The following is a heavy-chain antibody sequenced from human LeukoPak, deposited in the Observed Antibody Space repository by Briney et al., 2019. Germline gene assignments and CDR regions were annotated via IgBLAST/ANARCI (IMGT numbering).Heavy chain of an antibody. J-gene: IGHJ6*02. CDR3: ARTAPSGYSSGWFTSYYYYGMDV. Sequence: ASVKVSCKASGYTFTGYYMHWVRQAPGQGREWMGWINPNSGGTNYAQKFQGRVTMTSDASISTAYMELSRLRSDDTAVYYCARTAPSGYSSGWFTSYYYYGMDVWGQGTTVTVSS. CDR1: GYTFTGYY. CDR2: INPNSGGT. V-gene: IGHV1-2*02. D-gene: IGHD6-19*01.